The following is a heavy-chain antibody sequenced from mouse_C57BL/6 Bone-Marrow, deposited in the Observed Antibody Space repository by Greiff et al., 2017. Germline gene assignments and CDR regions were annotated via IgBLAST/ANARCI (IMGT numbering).Heavy chain of an antibody. CDR2: IYLGNGYT. J-gene: IGHJ3*01. CDR3: ARSGGSDGGVFAY. Sequence: EVQLQQPGAELVRPGSSVKMSCKTSGYTFTSYGINWVKQRPGQGLEWIGYIYLGNGYTEYNEKFKGKATLTSDTSSSTAYMQLSSLTSEDSAIYFGARSGGSDGGVFAYGGQGTLVTVSA. CDR1: GYTFTSYG. D-gene: IGHD1-1*02. V-gene: IGHV1-58*01.